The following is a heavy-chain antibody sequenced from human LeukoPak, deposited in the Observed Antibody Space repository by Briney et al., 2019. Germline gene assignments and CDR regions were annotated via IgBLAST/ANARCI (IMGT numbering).Heavy chain of an antibody. CDR2: IYHSGST. Sequence: SETLSLTRTVSGGSISSGGYYWSWIRQPPGKGLEWIGYIYHSGSTYYNPSLKSRVTISVDRSKNQFSLKLSSVTAADTAVYYCARSSITIFGVVIPAGAFDIWGQGTMVTVSS. CDR3: ARSSITIFGVVIPAGAFDI. CDR1: GGSISSGGYY. V-gene: IGHV4-30-2*01. J-gene: IGHJ3*02. D-gene: IGHD3-3*01.